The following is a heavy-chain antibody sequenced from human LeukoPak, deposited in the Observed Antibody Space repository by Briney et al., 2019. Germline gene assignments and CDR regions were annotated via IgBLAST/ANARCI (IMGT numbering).Heavy chain of an antibody. J-gene: IGHJ4*02. V-gene: IGHV3-21*01. CDR2: ISSSSSYI. Sequence: GGSLRLSCAASGFTFSSYSMNWVRQAPGKGLEWVSSISSSSSYIYYADSVKGRFTISRDNAKNSLYLQMNSLRAEDTAVYYCASFPSFIAAEDYWGQGTLVTVSS. D-gene: IGHD6-13*01. CDR3: ASFPSFIAAEDY. CDR1: GFTFSSYS.